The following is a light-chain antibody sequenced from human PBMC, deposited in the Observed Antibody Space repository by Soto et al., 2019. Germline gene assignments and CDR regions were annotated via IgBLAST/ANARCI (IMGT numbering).Light chain of an antibody. CDR3: QQYYSAPPT. J-gene: IGKJ4*01. CDR2: WAS. Sequence: DIVMTQSPDSLAVSLGERATINCKSSQSVSHSSDDKNYLAWYQQKPGQPPKLLFHWASTRESGVPDRFSGSGSGTDFTLTTSSLQAEDVAVYYCQQYYSAPPTFGGGTKVEIK. CDR1: QSVSHSSDDKNY. V-gene: IGKV4-1*01.